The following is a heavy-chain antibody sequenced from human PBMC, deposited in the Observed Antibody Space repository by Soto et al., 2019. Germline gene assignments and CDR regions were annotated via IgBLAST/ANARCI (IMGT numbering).Heavy chain of an antibody. CDR3: ARGGYDHGYGRYYSYGIDV. V-gene: IGHV1-18*01. J-gene: IGHJ6*02. CDR1: GYTFTNYG. Sequence: QVQLVQSGAEVKKPGASVRVSCKASGYTFTNYGINWVRQAPGQGLEWMGWISTYNGNTNYAQNLQGGVTMTTDTSTSTAYMELRSLRSDDTAVYYCARGGYDHGYGRYYSYGIDVWGQGTTVTVSS. CDR2: ISTYNGNT. D-gene: IGHD5-18*01.